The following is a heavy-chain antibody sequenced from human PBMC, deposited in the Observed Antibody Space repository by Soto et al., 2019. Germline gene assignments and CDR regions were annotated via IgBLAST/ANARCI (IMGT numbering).Heavy chain of an antibody. CDR3: AREAHYYDSSGYYSGLNYFDY. V-gene: IGHV1-69*13. CDR1: GGTFSSYA. J-gene: IGHJ4*02. D-gene: IGHD3-22*01. Sequence: GASVKVSCKASGGTFSSYAISWVRQAPGQGLEWMGGIIPIFGTANYAQKFQGRVTITADESTSTAYMELSSLRSEDTAVYYYAREAHYYDSSGYYSGLNYFDYWGQGTLVTVSS. CDR2: IIPIFGTA.